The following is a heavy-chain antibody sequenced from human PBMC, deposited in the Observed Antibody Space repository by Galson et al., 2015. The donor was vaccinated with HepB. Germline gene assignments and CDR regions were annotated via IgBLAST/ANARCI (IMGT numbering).Heavy chain of an antibody. CDR2: IDPSDSYT. D-gene: IGHD2-2*01. Sequence: QSGAEVKKPGESLRISCKGSGYSFTSYWISWVRQMPGKGLEWMGRIDPSDSYTNYSPSFQGHVTISADKSISTAYLQWSSLKASDTAMYYCARSRYCSSTSCYDAFDIRGQGTMVTVSS. CDR1: GYSFTSYW. V-gene: IGHV5-10-1*01. J-gene: IGHJ3*02. CDR3: ARSRYCSSTSCYDAFDI.